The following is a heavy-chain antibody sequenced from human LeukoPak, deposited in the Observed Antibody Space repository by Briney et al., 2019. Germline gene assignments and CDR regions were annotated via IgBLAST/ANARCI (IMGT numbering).Heavy chain of an antibody. CDR1: GGSISSYY. J-gene: IGHJ4*02. CDR3: ARGLGSGNYYVGFDY. D-gene: IGHD1-26*01. CDR2: IYYSGST. Sequence: EXXSLTCTVSGGSISSYYWSWIRQPPGRGLEWIGYIYYSGSTNYNPSLKSRVTISVDTSKNQFSLKLSSVTAADTAVYYCARGLGSGNYYVGFDYWGQGTLVTVSS. V-gene: IGHV4-59*01.